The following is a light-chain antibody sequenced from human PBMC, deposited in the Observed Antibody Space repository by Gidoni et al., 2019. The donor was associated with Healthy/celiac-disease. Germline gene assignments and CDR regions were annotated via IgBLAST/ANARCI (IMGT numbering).Light chain of an antibody. CDR1: RSVSSSY. V-gene: IGKV3-20*01. J-gene: IGKJ2*01. CDR3: QQYGSSPTT. Sequence: IVLTQSPGTLSLSPGERATLSCRASRSVSSSYLAWYQQKPGQAPRLLIYGASSRATGIPERFSGSGSGTDFTLTISRLEPEDFAVYYCQQYGSSPTTFGQGTKLEIK. CDR2: GAS.